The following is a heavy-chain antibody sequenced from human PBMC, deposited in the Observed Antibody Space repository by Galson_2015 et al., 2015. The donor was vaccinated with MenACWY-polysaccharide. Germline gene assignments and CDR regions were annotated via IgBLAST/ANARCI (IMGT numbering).Heavy chain of an antibody. D-gene: IGHD1-26*01. J-gene: IGHJ4*02. V-gene: IGHV4-38-2*01. CDR2: IYHSGST. Sequence: LSLTCAVSGYSISSGYYWGWLRPPPGKGLAWIGSIYHSGSTYYNPSLQRRVTLSVDTSKNQFSLTLSSVTAADTAVYYCARVEKYSGSYYILHWGQGTLVTVSS. CDR3: ARVEKYSGSYYILH. CDR1: GYSISSGYY.